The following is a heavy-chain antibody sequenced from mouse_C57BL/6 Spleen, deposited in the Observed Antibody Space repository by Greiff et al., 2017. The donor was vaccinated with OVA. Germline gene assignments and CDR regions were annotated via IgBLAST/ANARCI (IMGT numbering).Heavy chain of an antibody. CDR1: GYSFTSYY. V-gene: IGHV1-66*01. D-gene: IGHD1-1*02. Sequence: QVQLQQSGPELVKPGASVKISCKASGYSFTSYYIHWVKQRPGQGLEWIGWIYPGSGNTKYNEKFKGKATLTADTSSSTAYMQLSSLTSEDSAVYYCARGVVPDRCFDYWGQGTTLTVSS. CDR2: IYPGSGNT. J-gene: IGHJ2*01. CDR3: ARGVVPDRCFDY.